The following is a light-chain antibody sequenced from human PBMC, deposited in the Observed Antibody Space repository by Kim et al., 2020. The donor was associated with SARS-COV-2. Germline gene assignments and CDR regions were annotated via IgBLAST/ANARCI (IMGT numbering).Light chain of an antibody. Sequence: SASVGDRVVITCRTSRSVNDWLAWYQQKPGKGPNLLIFEASTLESGVPSRFRGGGSGTEFTLTITSLLPEDFATYYCQQYKDSPYSFGQGTKLEIK. V-gene: IGKV1-5*01. CDR3: QQYKDSPYS. J-gene: IGKJ2*03. CDR1: RSVNDW. CDR2: EAS.